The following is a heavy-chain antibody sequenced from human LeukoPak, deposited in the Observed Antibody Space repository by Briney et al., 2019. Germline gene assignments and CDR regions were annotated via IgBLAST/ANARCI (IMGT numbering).Heavy chain of an antibody. J-gene: IGHJ4*02. D-gene: IGHD5-18*01. V-gene: IGHV1-2*02. CDR3: ATDRGYSYGLSGSGDY. CDR2: ISPNSGGT. Sequence: ASVKVSCKASGYTFTGYYMHWVRQAPGQGLEWMGWISPNSGGTNYAQKFQGRVTMTRDTSISTAYMELSRLRSDDTAVYYCATDRGYSYGLSGSGDYWGQGTLVTVSS. CDR1: GYTFTGYY.